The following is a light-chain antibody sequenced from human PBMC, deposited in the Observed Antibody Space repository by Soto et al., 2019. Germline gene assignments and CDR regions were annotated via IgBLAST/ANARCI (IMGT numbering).Light chain of an antibody. Sequence: DIQMTQSPSPLSASVGARVTITCRASQRNSSWLAWYQQKPGKAPKLLIYAASSLESGGTSRFSGSGSGTEFTLTISSLQADDFATYYCQQYNSYSPYTFGQGTKLEIK. J-gene: IGKJ2*01. CDR2: AAS. CDR1: QRNSSW. V-gene: IGKV1-5*01. CDR3: QQYNSYSPYT.